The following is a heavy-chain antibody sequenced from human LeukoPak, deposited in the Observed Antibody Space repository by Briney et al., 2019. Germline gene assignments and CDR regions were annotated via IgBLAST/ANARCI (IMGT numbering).Heavy chain of an antibody. J-gene: IGHJ4*02. CDR3: APPRITMIVVNY. D-gene: IGHD3-22*01. V-gene: IGHV3-9*01. CDR1: GFTFYDYA. CDR2: ISWNSGSI. Sequence: PGGSLRLSCAASGFTFYDYAMHWVRHAPGKGLEWGSGISWNSGSIGYADSVKGRFTISRDNAKNSLYLQMNSLRAEDTAVYYCAPPRITMIVVNYWGQGTLVTVSS.